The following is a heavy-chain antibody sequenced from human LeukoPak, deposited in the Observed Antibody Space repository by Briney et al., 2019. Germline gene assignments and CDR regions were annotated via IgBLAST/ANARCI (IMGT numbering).Heavy chain of an antibody. J-gene: IGHJ4*02. D-gene: IGHD3-16*02. CDR3: AKWSSRGSYRSFFDY. Sequence: PGGSLRLSCAASGFSFSSYAMHWVRQAPGKGLEWVAVISYDGSNEHYADAVKGRLTISRDNSKNTLYLQMNSLRAEDTAVYYCAKWSSRGSYRSFFDYWGQGTLVTVSS. CDR1: GFSFSSYA. V-gene: IGHV3-30-3*02. CDR2: ISYDGSNE.